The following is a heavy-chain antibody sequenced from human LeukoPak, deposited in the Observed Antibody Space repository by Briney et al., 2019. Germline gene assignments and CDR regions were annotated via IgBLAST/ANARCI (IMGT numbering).Heavy chain of an antibody. J-gene: IGHJ6*03. V-gene: IGHV1-8*01. Sequence: ASLNVSFKPSVYTFTSYDMNWVRQATAQGLEWMGWMNPNSGNTGYAQKFQGRVTMTKHTSITTAYMELSSLRSEDTAVYYCARALSWTTESYYYMDVWGKGTTVTVSS. CDR3: ARALSWTTESYYYMDV. D-gene: IGHD3/OR15-3a*01. CDR2: MNPNSGNT. CDR1: VYTFTSYD.